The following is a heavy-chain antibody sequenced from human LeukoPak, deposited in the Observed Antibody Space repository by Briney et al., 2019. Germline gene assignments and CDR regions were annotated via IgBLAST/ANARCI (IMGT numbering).Heavy chain of an antibody. CDR2: ISSSGSTI. D-gene: IGHD3-10*01. Sequence: GGSLRFSCAASGFTFSDYYMSWIRQAPGKGLEWVSYISSSGSTIYYADSVKGRFTISRDNAKNSLYLQMNSLRAEDTAVYYCAREDRYYYGSGSEFDYWGQGTLVTVSS. J-gene: IGHJ4*02. V-gene: IGHV3-11*01. CDR3: AREDRYYYGSGSEFDY. CDR1: GFTFSDYY.